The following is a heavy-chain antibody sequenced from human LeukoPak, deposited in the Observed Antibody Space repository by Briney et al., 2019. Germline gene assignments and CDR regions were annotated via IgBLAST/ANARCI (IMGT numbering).Heavy chain of an antibody. D-gene: IGHD2-15*01. Sequence: SETLSLTCTVSGGSISSSSYYWGWIRQPPGKGLEWIGEINHSGSTNYNPSLKSRVTISVDTSKNQFSLKLSSVTAADTAVYYCARGGSPIVVVVAATRSHGMDVWGKGTTVTVSS. V-gene: IGHV4-39*07. J-gene: IGHJ6*04. CDR1: GGSISSSSYY. CDR2: INHSGST. CDR3: ARGGSPIVVVVAATRSHGMDV.